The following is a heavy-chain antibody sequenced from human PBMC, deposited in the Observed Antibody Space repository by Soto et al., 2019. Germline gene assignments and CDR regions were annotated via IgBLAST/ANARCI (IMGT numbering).Heavy chain of an antibody. D-gene: IGHD3-10*01. CDR1: GGSISSYY. J-gene: IGHJ6*03. Sequence: PSETLYLTCTVSGGSISSYYWSWIRQPPGKGLEWIGYIYYSGSTNYNPSLKSRVTISVDTSKNQFSLKLSSVTAADTAVYYCARLGGQKLITMVREPYYYYYYMDVWGKGTTVTVSS. CDR2: IYYSGST. CDR3: ARLGGQKLITMVREPYYYYYYMDV. V-gene: IGHV4-59*08.